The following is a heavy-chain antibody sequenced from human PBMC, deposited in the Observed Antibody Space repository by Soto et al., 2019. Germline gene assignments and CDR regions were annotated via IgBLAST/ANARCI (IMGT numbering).Heavy chain of an antibody. V-gene: IGHV4-34*10. Sequence: PSETLSLTCAVYGGSFSGYYWSWIRQPPGKGLEWIGEIYHSGSTNYNPSLKSRVTMSVDTSRNQFSLKLTTVTAADTAVYYCTRANWYSEYWGQGTLVTVSS. CDR3: TRANWYSEY. CDR2: IYHSGST. D-gene: IGHD7-27*01. CDR1: GGSFSGYY. J-gene: IGHJ4*02.